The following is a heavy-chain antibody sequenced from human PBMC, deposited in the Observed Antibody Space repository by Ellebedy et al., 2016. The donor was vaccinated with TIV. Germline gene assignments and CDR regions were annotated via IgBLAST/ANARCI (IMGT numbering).Heavy chain of an antibody. V-gene: IGHV1-18*04. D-gene: IGHD4-17*01. Sequence: ASVKVSXXAAGYTFSVDGVSWVRQAPGHGLEWMGWISNYNGDTDYGQKFQGRLTMTTDTFTSTAYMELRSLRYEDTGVYFCARAGYGDYDRDAFDIWGQGTMVAVAS. CDR3: ARAGYGDYDRDAFDI. J-gene: IGHJ3*02. CDR2: ISNYNGDT. CDR1: GYTFSVDG.